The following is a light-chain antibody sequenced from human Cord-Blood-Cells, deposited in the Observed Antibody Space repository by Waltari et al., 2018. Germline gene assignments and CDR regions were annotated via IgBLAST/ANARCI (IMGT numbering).Light chain of an antibody. Sequence: QSALTQPASVSGSPGPSITISCTGTSSDVGGYNLVPWYQKHPGKAPKLMIYEGSTRPSGVSNRFSGSKSGNTASLTISGRQAEDEADYYCCSYAGSSTWVFGGGTKLTVL. J-gene: IGLJ3*02. V-gene: IGLV2-23*01. CDR1: SSDVGGYNL. CDR2: EGS. CDR3: CSYAGSSTWV.